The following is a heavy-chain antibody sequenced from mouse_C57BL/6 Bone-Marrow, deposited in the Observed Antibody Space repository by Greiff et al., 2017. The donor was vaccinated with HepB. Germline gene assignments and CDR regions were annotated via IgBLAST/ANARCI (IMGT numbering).Heavy chain of an antibody. CDR3: ARSPRNFDY. CDR2: ISSGGSYT. V-gene: IGHV5-6*01. Sequence: EVHLVESGGDLVKPGGSLKLSCAASGFTFSSYGMSWVRQTPDKRLEWVATISSGGSYTYYPDSVKGRFTISRDNAKNTLYLQMSSLKSEDTAMYYCARSPRNFDYWGQGTTLTVSS. J-gene: IGHJ2*01. CDR1: GFTFSSYG.